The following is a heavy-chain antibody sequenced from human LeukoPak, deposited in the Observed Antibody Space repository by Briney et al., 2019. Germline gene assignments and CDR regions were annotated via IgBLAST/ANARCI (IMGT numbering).Heavy chain of an antibody. V-gene: IGHV1-18*01. CDR3: ARAWGIDDFWSGYYRYNRFDP. CDR2: ISAYNGNT. Sequence: GASVKVSCKAPGYTFTSYGISWVRQAPGQGLEWMGWISAYNGNTNYAQKLQGRVTMTTDTSTSTAYMELRSLRSDDTAVYYCARAWGIDDFWSGYYRYNRFDPWGQGTLVTVSS. CDR1: GYTFTSYG. D-gene: IGHD3-3*01. J-gene: IGHJ5*02.